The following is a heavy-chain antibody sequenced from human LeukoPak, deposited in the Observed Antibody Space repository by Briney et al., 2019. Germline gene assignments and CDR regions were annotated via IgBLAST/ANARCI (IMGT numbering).Heavy chain of an antibody. D-gene: IGHD2-2*01. V-gene: IGHV3-7*01. CDR3: ARVRGAYCSNICYPSDFDY. Sequence: GGSLRLXCAASGFTFSDHWMSWVRQAPGKGLEWVANIKRDGSDKYYVDSVKGRFTISRDNAKNSLYLQMNSLGAEDTAVYYCARVRGAYCSNICYPSDFDYWGQGTLVTVSS. CDR1: GFTFSDHW. CDR2: IKRDGSDK. J-gene: IGHJ4*02.